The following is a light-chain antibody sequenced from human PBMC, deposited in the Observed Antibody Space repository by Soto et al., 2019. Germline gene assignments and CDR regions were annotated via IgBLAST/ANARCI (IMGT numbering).Light chain of an antibody. CDR2: GAS. CDR1: QSVSSSC. V-gene: IGKV3-20*01. J-gene: IGKJ1*01. Sequence: EIVLTQSPGTLSLSPGERATLSCRASQSVSSSCLAWYQQKPGQAPRLLIYGASSRATGIPDRFSGSGSGTDFTLTISRLEPEDFAVYYCQHYGSSQWTFGQGTKVDI. CDR3: QHYGSSQWT.